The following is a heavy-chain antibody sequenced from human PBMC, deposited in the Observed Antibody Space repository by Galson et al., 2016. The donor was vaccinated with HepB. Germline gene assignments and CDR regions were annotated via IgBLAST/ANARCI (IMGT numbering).Heavy chain of an antibody. D-gene: IGHD2-15*01. CDR3: ARGRDCWGSICYSWYFDL. Sequence: SLRLSCAASGLSVSGNYMSRVRQAPGKRLEWVSVIFSGGGRYYADSLKGRFTISRDNSKNTLFLQMSSLRAEDTAVYYCARGRDCWGSICYSWYFDLSGRCTLLTVSS. J-gene: IGHJ2*01. CDR1: GLSVSGNY. V-gene: IGHV3-53*01. CDR2: IFSGGGR.